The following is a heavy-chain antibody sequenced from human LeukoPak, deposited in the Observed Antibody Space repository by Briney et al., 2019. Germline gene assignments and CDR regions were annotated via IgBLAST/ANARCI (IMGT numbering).Heavy chain of an antibody. Sequence: SETLSLTCAVSGYSISSGYYWGWIRQSPVKGLEWIGSIYHSGNINCNPSLKSRVTLSVDTSKNQFSLKLSSVTAADTAVYYCARRLAVAGFDYWGQGTLVTVSS. CDR1: GYSISSGYY. CDR3: ARRLAVAGFDY. CDR2: IYHSGNI. J-gene: IGHJ4*02. V-gene: IGHV4-38-2*01. D-gene: IGHD6-19*01.